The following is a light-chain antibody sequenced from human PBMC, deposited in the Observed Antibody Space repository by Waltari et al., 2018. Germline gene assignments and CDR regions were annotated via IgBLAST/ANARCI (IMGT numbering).Light chain of an antibody. CDR1: QSVGTY. CDR3: QQRSNWPPYT. Sequence: EIVLTQSPATLSLSPGERATLSCRASQSVGTYLAWYQQKPGQAPRILIYDASNRATGIPARFSGSGSGTDFTLTISSLEPEDFAVYYCQQRSNWPPYTFGQGTKLEIK. CDR2: DAS. V-gene: IGKV3-11*01. J-gene: IGKJ2*01.